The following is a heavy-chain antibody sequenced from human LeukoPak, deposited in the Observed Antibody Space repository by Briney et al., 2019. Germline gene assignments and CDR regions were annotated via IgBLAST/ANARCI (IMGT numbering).Heavy chain of an antibody. V-gene: IGHV4-39*01. CDR2: IYYTGNT. D-gene: IGHD1-26*01. CDR1: GASIGSSSYF. Sequence: SETLSLTCTVSGASIGSSSYFWGWIRQPPGKGLEWIGTIYYTGNTYYNPSLKSRVTISVDTSKNQFSLRLSSVTAADTAVYYCARAVVGAISFDYWGQGTLVTVSS. J-gene: IGHJ4*02. CDR3: ARAVVGAISFDY.